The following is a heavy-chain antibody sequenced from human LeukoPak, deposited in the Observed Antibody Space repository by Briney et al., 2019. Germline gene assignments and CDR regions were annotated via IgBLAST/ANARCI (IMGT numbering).Heavy chain of an antibody. D-gene: IGHD2-2*01. J-gene: IGHJ4*02. CDR1: GYTFTSYY. Sequence: ASVKVSCKASGYTFTSYYMHWVRQAPGQGLEWMEIINPSGGSTSYAQKFQGRVTMTRDTSTSTVYMELSSLRSEDTAVYYCAREGYCSSTSCKTPRGVSSDYWGQGTLVTVSS. V-gene: IGHV1-46*01. CDR2: INPSGGST. CDR3: AREGYCSSTSCKTPRGVSSDY.